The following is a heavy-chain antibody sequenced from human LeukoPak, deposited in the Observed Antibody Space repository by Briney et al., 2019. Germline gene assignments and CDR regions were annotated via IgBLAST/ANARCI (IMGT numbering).Heavy chain of an antibody. CDR3: ARRDNSFDP. CDR1: GGSISSNNHH. Sequence: SETLSLTCSLSGGSISSNNHHWDWIRQPPGNGLEWIGSMHHSGAIYYNPSLQSRLTLSVDMSKNQFSLNLNSVTAADTAVYYCARRDNSFDPWGPGTLVTVSS. CDR2: MHHSGAI. V-gene: IGHV4-39*01. J-gene: IGHJ5*02.